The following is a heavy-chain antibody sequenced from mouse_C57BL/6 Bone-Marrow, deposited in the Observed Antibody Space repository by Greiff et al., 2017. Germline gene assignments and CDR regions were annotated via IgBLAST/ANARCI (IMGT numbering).Heavy chain of an antibody. CDR2: IYPRSGNT. J-gene: IGHJ1*03. V-gene: IGHV1-81*01. CDR3: ARTPDYYGSSYPWYFDV. Sequence: QVQLQQSGAELARPGASVKLSCKASGYTFTSYGISWVKQRTGQGLEWIGEIYPRSGNTYYNEKFKGKATLTADKSSSTAYMELRSLTSEDSAVYFCARTPDYYGSSYPWYFDVWGTGTTVTVSS. CDR1: GYTFTSYG. D-gene: IGHD1-1*01.